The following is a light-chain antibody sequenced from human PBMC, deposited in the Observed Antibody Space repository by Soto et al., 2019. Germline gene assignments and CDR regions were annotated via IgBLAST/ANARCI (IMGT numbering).Light chain of an antibody. CDR2: GAS. CDR3: QQYNNWPLT. Sequence: EVVMTQSPATLSVSPGERVTLSYRASQSVRDNLAWYQQKPGQPPRLLIYGASTRATGLPARFSGSGSGTEFTLTISSLQSEDFAVYYCQQYNNWPLTFGPGTKVDL. CDR1: QSVRDN. V-gene: IGKV3-15*01. J-gene: IGKJ3*01.